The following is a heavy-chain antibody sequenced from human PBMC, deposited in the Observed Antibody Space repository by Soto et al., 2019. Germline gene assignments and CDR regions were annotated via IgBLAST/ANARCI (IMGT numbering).Heavy chain of an antibody. Sequence: SETLSLTCAVYGGSFSGYYWSWIRQPPGKGLEWIGEINHSGSTKYNPSLKSRVTISVDTSKNQFSLKLSSVTAADTAVYYCGGDIVGGEAANYRDVGGKGTTVTVP. CDR3: GGDIVGGEAANYRDV. CDR1: GGSFSGYY. J-gene: IGHJ6*03. V-gene: IGHV4-34*01. CDR2: INHSGST. D-gene: IGHD2-15*01.